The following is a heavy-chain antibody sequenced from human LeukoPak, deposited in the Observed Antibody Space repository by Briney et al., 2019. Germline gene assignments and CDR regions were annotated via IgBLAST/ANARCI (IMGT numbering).Heavy chain of an antibody. Sequence: GGSLRLSCAVSGFTFSRYAMSWGRQTPGKGLELASTISAGGGSTYYADSVKGRFTIYRDNSKSTLNLQMNSLRDEDTAIFYCAKDQGYGSGAYYRMSLFDYWGQGTLVSVSS. D-gene: IGHD3-10*01. CDR2: ISAGGGST. V-gene: IGHV3-23*01. CDR3: AKDQGYGSGAYYRMSLFDY. CDR1: GFTFSRYA. J-gene: IGHJ4*02.